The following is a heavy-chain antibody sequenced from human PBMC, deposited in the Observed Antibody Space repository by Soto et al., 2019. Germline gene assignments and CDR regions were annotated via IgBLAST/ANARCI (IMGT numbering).Heavy chain of an antibody. Sequence: SETLSLTRTVSGGSISRGESYLCWIRQPPGKGLGWIGYIFYSGSTNYNPSLKSRVTISLDTSTSQFSLRLTSVTAADTALYYCARAARGYCATTGCHSALHGMDVWGQGTTVTVSS. J-gene: IGHJ6*02. D-gene: IGHD2-2*01. CDR3: ARAARGYCATTGCHSALHGMDV. CDR2: IFYSGST. V-gene: IGHV4-30-4*01. CDR1: GGSISRGESY.